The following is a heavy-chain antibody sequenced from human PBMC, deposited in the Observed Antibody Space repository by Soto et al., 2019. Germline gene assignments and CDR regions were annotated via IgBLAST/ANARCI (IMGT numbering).Heavy chain of an antibody. CDR2: ISGSGSNT. Sequence: EVRLLESGGGLVQPGGSLRLSCAASGFTFSDYAMSWVRQAPGKGLEWVSTISGSGSNTYYADSVKGRFTISRDNSQNTLYLQMNSLRAEDTAVYYCAKERTGKVDYWGQGTLVTVSS. CDR3: AKERTGKVDY. J-gene: IGHJ4*02. CDR1: GFTFSDYA. V-gene: IGHV3-23*01.